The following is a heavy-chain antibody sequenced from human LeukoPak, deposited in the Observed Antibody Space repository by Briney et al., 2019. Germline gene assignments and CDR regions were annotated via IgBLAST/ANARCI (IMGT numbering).Heavy chain of an antibody. CDR3: ARGEGYYYYYMDV. V-gene: IGHV4-39*07. J-gene: IGHJ6*03. CDR2: IYYSGST. D-gene: IGHD2-21*01. Sequence: SETLSLTCTVSGGSISSSSYYWGWIRQPPGKGLEWIGSIYYSGSTYYNPSLKSRVTIPVDTSKNQFSLKLSSVTAADTAVYYCARGEGYYYYYMDVWGKGTTVTVSS. CDR1: GGSISSSSYY.